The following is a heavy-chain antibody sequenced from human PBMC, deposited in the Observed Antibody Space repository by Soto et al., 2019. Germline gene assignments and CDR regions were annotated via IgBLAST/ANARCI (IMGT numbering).Heavy chain of an antibody. J-gene: IGHJ6*02. V-gene: IGHV4-34*01. CDR3: ARQNRRDYGMDV. Sequence: SETLSLTCAVYGGSFSGYYWSWIRQPPGKGLEWIGEINHSGSTNYNPSLKSRVTISVDTSKNQFSLKLSSVTAADTAVYYCARQNRRDYGMDVWGQGTTVTVSS. CDR1: GGSFSGYY. CDR2: INHSGST.